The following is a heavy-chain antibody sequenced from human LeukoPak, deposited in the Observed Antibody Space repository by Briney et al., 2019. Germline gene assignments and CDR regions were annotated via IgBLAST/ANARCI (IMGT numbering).Heavy chain of an antibody. J-gene: IGHJ4*02. CDR1: GYTFTGYY. CDR2: INPNSGDT. CDR3: ATQRGSCLWGTDFDY. D-gene: IGHD3-16*01. Sequence: ASVTVSCTASGYTFTGYYVHWVRQAPGQGLEWMGWINPNSGDTKYAQKFQGRVTMTRDTSISTAYMELSRLRSDDTAVYYCATQRGSCLWGTDFDYWGQGTLVTVSS. V-gene: IGHV1-2*02.